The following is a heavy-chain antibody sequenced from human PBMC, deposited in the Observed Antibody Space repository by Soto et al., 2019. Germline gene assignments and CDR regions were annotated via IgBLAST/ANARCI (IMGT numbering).Heavy chain of an antibody. J-gene: IGHJ4*02. CDR2: VYPGDSDT. V-gene: IGHV5-51*01. CDR1: GYDFTTVW. Sequence: GESLKISCQGSGYDFTTVWIGWVRQMPGKGLECLGIVYPGDSDTRYSPSFQGLVTISADKSINTAYLHFSSLKASDTAIYYCARTTVAGIRGSFDFWGQGTLVTVSS. CDR3: ARTTVAGIRGSFDF. D-gene: IGHD6-19*01.